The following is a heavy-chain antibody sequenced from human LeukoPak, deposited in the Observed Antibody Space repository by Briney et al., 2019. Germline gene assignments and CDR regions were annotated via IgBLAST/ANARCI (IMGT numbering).Heavy chain of an antibody. CDR2: IDYSGGT. Sequence: SETLSLTCIVSGGSISSSSYYWGWIRQPPGKGLEWIGSIDYSGGTYFSPSLRSRVTLSADTSKNQFSLNLISVTAADTAVYYCARGPSITIFGVVMYTWFDPWGQGTPVGVSS. CDR3: ARGPSITIFGVVMYTWFDP. V-gene: IGHV4-39*07. D-gene: IGHD3-3*01. CDR1: GGSISSSSYY. J-gene: IGHJ5*02.